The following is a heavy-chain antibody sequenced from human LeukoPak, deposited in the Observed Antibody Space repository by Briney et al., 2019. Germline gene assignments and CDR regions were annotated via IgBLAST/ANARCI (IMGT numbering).Heavy chain of an antibody. D-gene: IGHD1-26*01. CDR3: AKDKVGDESALVDY. V-gene: IGHV1-2*06. J-gene: IGHJ4*02. CDR2: IDPDSGGT. Sequence: ASVKVSCKASGYTFSADRMHWVRQAPGQGLEWMGRIDPDSGGTDYALKFQGRVTMTRDTSISTAYMEVISLRSDDTAVYYCAKDKVGDESALVDYWGQGILVTVAS. CDR1: GYTFSADR.